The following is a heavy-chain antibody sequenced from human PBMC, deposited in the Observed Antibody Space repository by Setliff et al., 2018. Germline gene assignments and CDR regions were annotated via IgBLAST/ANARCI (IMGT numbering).Heavy chain of an antibody. D-gene: IGHD1-26*01. Sequence: SETLSLTCTVSGDSISSGDYFWSWIRQPPGXGXEWIAXIYHSGSAYYNPSLKSRVTMSVDTSKNQFSLHLTSVTAADTAVYYCAREVGTSTSSDAFDVWGQGMMVTVSS. CDR1: GDSISSGDYF. V-gene: IGHV4-30-4*08. CDR3: AREVGTSTSSDAFDV. CDR2: IYHSGSA. J-gene: IGHJ3*01.